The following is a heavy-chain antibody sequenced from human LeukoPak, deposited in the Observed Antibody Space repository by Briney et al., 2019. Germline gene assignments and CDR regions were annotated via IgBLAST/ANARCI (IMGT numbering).Heavy chain of an antibody. CDR2: IYYSGST. Sequence: KTSETLSLTCTVSGGSISSYYWSWIRQPPGKGLEWIGYIYYSGSTNYNPSLKSRVTISVDTSKNQFSLKLSSVTAADTAVYYCARDRWELGYYGLDVWGQGTTVTVSS. D-gene: IGHD3-10*01. J-gene: IGHJ6*02. CDR3: ARDRWELGYYGLDV. CDR1: GGSISSYY. V-gene: IGHV4-59*01.